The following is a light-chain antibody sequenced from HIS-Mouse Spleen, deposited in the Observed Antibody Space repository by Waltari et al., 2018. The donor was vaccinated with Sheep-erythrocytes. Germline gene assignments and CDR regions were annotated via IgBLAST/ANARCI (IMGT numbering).Light chain of an antibody. J-gene: IGLJ2*01. CDR1: SSNIGSNT. Sequence: QSVLTQPPSASGTPGQRVTISCSGSSSNIGSNTVNWYQQPPGTAPKLLFYSNNQRPSGVPDRFSGSKSGTSASLAISGLQSEDEADYYCAAWDDSLNGVVFGGGTKLTVL. CDR2: SNN. V-gene: IGLV1-44*01. CDR3: AAWDDSLNGVV.